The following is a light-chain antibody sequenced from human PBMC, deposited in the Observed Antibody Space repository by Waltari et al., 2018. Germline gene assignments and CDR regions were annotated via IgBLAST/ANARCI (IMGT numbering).Light chain of an antibody. J-gene: IGLJ1*01. CDR3: QSADSSNTYV. Sequence: SSELTQPPSVSVSPGQTARIICSGDSLSKQFAYWYQQKPGQAPVLVIYKDSARPSGIPERFSGSGSGTTVTLTIGGVQAEDEADYYCQSADSSNTYVFGTGTKVTVL. V-gene: IGLV3-25*03. CDR1: SLSKQF. CDR2: KDS.